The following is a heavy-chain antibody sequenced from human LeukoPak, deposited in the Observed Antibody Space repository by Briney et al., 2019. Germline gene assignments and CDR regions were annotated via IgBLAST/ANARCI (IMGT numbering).Heavy chain of an antibody. CDR1: GYTFTSYD. Sequence: ASVKVSCKASGYTFTSYDINWVRQATGQGLEWMGWINPNSGGTNYAQKFQGRVTMTRDTSISTAYMELSRLRSDDTAVYYCARVAAAGPYYYMDVWGKGTTVTVSS. D-gene: IGHD6-13*01. J-gene: IGHJ6*03. V-gene: IGHV1-2*02. CDR3: ARVAAAGPYYYMDV. CDR2: INPNSGGT.